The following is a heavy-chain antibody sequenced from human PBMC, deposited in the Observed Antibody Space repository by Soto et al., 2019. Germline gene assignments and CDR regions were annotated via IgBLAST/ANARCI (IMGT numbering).Heavy chain of an antibody. V-gene: IGHV3-23*01. CDR3: AKDNNWRPCEY. CDR1: GFTFSSSA. CDR2: ITDTGGIT. Sequence: QLLESGGGLVQPGGSLRLSCAASGFTFSSSAMSWVRQAPGRGLEWVSSITDTGGITYQADSVKGRFTISRDNSKNTLYLQMNSLSAEDTAVYYCAKDNNWRPCEYWGQGTLVTVSS. D-gene: IGHD1-1*01. J-gene: IGHJ4*02.